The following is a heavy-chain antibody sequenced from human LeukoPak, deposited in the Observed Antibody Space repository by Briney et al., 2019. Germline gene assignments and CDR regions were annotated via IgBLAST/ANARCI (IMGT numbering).Heavy chain of an antibody. V-gene: IGHV3-30*04. CDR3: ARDFGLAYFDY. J-gene: IGHJ4*02. CDR2: ISYDGGNK. CDR1: GFTFSGFS. D-gene: IGHD3/OR15-3a*01. Sequence: GSLRLSCAASGFTFSGFSIHWVRQAPGKGLEWVAVISYDGGNKYYADSVKGRFTISRDNSQNTLYLQMNSLRAEDTAVYYCARDFGLAYFDYWGQGTLVTVSS.